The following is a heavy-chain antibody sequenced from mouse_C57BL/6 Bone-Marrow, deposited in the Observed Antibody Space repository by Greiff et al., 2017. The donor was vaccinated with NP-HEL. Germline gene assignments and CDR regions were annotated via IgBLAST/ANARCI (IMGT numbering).Heavy chain of an antibody. D-gene: IGHD1-1*01. CDR2: IYPSDSET. CDR1: GYTFTSYW. J-gene: IGHJ1*03. Sequence: QVQLKQPGAELVRPGSSVKLSCKASGYTFTSYWMDWVKQRPGQGLEWIGNIYPSDSETHYNQKFKDKATLTVDKSSSTAYMQLSSLTSEDSAVYYCAKNYYPYWYFDVWGTGTTVTVSS. CDR3: AKNYYPYWYFDV. V-gene: IGHV1-61*01.